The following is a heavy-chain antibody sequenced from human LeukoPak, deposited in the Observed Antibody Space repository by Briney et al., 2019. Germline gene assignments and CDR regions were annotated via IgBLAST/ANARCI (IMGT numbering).Heavy chain of an antibody. D-gene: IGHD2-15*01. J-gene: IGHJ5*02. V-gene: IGHV1-2*02. CDR3: ARDYSRAWFDP. CDR1: GYTLTELS. CDR2: INPNSGAT. Sequence: ASVKVSCKVSGYTLTELSMHRVRQAPGQGLEWMGWINPNSGATNYAQKFQGRVTMTRDTSISTSYMELSRLRFDDTAVYYCARDYSRAWFDPWGQGTLVTVSS.